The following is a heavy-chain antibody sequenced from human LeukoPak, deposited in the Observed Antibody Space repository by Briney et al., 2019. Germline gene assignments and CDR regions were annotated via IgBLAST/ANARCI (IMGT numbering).Heavy chain of an antibody. D-gene: IGHD6-6*01. CDR3: ARMELAARPGLDY. CDR1: GFTFGTYA. Sequence: GSLRLSCAASGFTFGTYAVNWIRQPPGKGLEWIGEINHSGSTNYNPSLKSRVTISVDTSKNQFSLKLSSVTAADTAVYYCARMELAARPGLDYWGQGTLVTVSS. V-gene: IGHV4-34*01. CDR2: INHSGST. J-gene: IGHJ4*02.